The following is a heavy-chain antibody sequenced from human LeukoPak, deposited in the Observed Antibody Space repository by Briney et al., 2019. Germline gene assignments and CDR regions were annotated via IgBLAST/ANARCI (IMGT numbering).Heavy chain of an antibody. CDR3: VTDKGWHVRQLASFDY. Sequence: GGSLRLSCAASGFTISNSYMNWVRQAPGKGPEWIGRIKNKADGGTTDYAAPVKDRFTISRDDSRNTLYLQMNGLKTEDTAVYYCVTDKGWHVRQLASFDYWGQGTLVTVSS. V-gene: IGHV3-15*01. J-gene: IGHJ4*02. CDR1: GFTISNSY. CDR2: IKNKADGGTT. D-gene: IGHD6-13*01.